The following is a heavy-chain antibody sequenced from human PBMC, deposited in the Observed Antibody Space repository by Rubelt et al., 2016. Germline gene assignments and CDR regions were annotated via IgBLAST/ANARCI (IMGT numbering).Heavy chain of an antibody. V-gene: IGHV3-74*01. CDR3: ARGSYYFDY. CDR1: GFTFSNYW. D-gene: IGHD2-21*01. Sequence: EVQLVESGGGLVQPGGSLRLSCAASGFTFSNYWMHWVRQAPGKGLVWFSRINSDGSSTSYVDSVTGRFTISRHNAKKQRYMQRTSLGDEDTAVYYCARGSYYFDYWGQGTLVTASS. J-gene: IGHJ4*02. CDR2: INSDGSST.